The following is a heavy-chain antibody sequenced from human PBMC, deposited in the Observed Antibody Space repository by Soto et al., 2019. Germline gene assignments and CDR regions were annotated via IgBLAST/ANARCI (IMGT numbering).Heavy chain of an antibody. CDR1: GFTFSSYG. CDR2: IWYDGSNK. J-gene: IGHJ4*02. V-gene: IGHV3-33*01. Sequence: WGSLRLSCAASGFTFSSYGMHWVRQAPGKGLEWVAVIWYDGSNKYYADSVKGRFTISRDNSKNTLYLQMNSLRAEDTAVYYCARDTNHGSGAPGYWGQGTLVTVSS. D-gene: IGHD3-10*01. CDR3: ARDTNHGSGAPGY.